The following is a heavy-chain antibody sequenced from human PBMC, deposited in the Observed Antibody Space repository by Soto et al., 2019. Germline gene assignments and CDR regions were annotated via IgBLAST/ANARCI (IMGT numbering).Heavy chain of an antibody. J-gene: IGHJ6*02. D-gene: IGHD6-19*01. V-gene: IGHV3-23*01. CDR3: AKARQAQSHYYYGMEV. CDR2: ISGTGYGI. CDR1: GFTFSNNA. Sequence: GGSLRLSCAASGFTFSNNAMNWVRQAPGKGLEWVSGISGTGYGIYYADSVKGRFTISRDSSNNTLYLQMNSLRGEDTAIYYCAKARQAQSHYYYGMEVWGQGTPVTVS.